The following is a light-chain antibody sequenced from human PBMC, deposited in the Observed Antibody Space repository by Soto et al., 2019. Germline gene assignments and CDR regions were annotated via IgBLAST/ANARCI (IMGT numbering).Light chain of an antibody. CDR3: SSYAGSSTV. CDR2: EVS. CDR1: SSDVGAYNY. V-gene: IGLV2-8*01. J-gene: IGLJ1*01. Sequence: QSALTQPPSASGSPGQSVTISCTGTSSDVGAYNYVSWYQQHPGKAPKLMIYEVSYRPSGVPDRFSGSKSGNTASLTVSGLHAEDEADYYCSSYAGSSTVFGTGTKVTVL.